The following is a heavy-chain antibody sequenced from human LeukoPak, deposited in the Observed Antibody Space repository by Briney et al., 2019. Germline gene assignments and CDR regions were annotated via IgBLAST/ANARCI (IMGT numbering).Heavy chain of an antibody. CDR1: GFTFRTYA. V-gene: IGHV3-23*01. CDR3: ARDSGSYLQPTDY. CDR2: TTGNGGST. J-gene: IGHJ4*02. D-gene: IGHD1-26*01. Sequence: GRSLRLSCAASGFTFRTYAMTWVRQAPGKGLEWVSSTTGNGGSTYYADSAKGRFSISRDNSKNTLYLQMDSLRAEDTAVYHCARDSGSYLQPTDYWGQGTLVTVSS.